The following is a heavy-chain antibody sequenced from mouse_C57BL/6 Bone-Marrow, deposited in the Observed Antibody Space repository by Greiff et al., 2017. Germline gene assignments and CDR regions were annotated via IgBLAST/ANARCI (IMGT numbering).Heavy chain of an antibody. V-gene: IGHV1-81*01. D-gene: IGHD2-4*01. J-gene: IGHJ2*01. CDR3: ASDDYDGVYFDY. CDR1: GYTFTSYG. CDR2: IYPRSGNT. Sequence: VQLQQSGAELARPGASVKLSCKASGYTFTSYGISWVKQRTGQGLEWIGEIYPRSGNTYYNEKFKGKATLTADKSSSTAYMELRSLTSEDSAVYFCASDDYDGVYFDYWGQGTTLTVSS.